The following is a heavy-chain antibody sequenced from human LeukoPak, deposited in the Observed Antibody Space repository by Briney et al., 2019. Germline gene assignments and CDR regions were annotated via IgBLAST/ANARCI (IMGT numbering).Heavy chain of an antibody. J-gene: IGHJ4*02. CDR2: ISGSGGIT. V-gene: IGHV3-23*01. Sequence: GGSLRLSCAASGFTFSSCAMNWVRQAPGKGLEWVSGISGSGGITHYADSVRGRFTISRDNSKNTLYLQMNSLRAEDTAVYYCAKDLNSGSGSYYNKDYFDYWGQGTLVTVSS. CDR3: AKDLNSGSGSYYNKDYFDY. D-gene: IGHD3-10*01. CDR1: GFTFSSCA.